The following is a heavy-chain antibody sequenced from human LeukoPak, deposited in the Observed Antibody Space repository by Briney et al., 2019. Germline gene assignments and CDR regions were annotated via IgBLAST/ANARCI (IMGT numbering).Heavy chain of an antibody. CDR3: SLARRYCSGGSCYFSDY. D-gene: IGHD2-15*01. V-gene: IGHV3-49*04. CDR1: GFTFGDYA. Sequence: TGRSLRLSCTASGFTFGDYAMSWVRQAPGKGLEWVGFIRSKAYGGTTEYAASVKGRFTISRDDSKSIAYLQMNSLKTEDTAVYYCSLARRYCSGGSCYFSDYWGQGTLVTVSS. J-gene: IGHJ4*02. CDR2: IRSKAYGGTT.